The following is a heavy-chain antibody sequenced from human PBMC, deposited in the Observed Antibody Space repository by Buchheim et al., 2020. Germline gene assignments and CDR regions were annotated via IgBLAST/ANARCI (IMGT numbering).Heavy chain of an antibody. CDR1: GFTFSSYA. Sequence: EVQLLESGGGLVQPGGSLRLSCAASGFTFSSYAMSWVRQAPGKGLEWVSAISGSGGSNSYADSVKGRFTISRDNSKNKLYLQMNSLRAEDTAVYYCAKGFQRQQLERPWRLAEPSFDYWGQGTL. V-gene: IGHV3-23*01. CDR2: ISGSGGSN. D-gene: IGHD6-13*01. J-gene: IGHJ4*02. CDR3: AKGFQRQQLERPWRLAEPSFDY.